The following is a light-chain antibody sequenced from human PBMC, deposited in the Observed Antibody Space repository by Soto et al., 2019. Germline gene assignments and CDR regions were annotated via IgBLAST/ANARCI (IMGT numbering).Light chain of an antibody. Sequence: EIVLTQSPGTLSLSPGERATLSCSASQSVSSNYLAWYQQQSGQAPRLLIYGASSRDTGIPDRFSGRGSGTDFTLTISKLEPEDGAVYYCQQYGTSPYAFGQGNELEI. CDR1: QSVSSNY. J-gene: IGKJ2*01. V-gene: IGKV3-20*01. CDR3: QQYGTSPYA. CDR2: GAS.